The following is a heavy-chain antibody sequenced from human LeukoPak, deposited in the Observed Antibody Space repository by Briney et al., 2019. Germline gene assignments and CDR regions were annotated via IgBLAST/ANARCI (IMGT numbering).Heavy chain of an antibody. Sequence: GESLKISCKGSGYSFTSYWIGWVRQMPGRGLEWIVIIYPDYSDTRYSPSFEGQVIISVDKSISTASLQWSSLKASDTATYYCARHGHCTNGVCYSNYYYYMDVWGKGTTVTVSS. CDR2: IYPDYSDT. V-gene: IGHV5-51*01. CDR3: ARHGHCTNGVCYSNYYYYMDV. CDR1: GYSFTSYW. J-gene: IGHJ6*03. D-gene: IGHD2-8*01.